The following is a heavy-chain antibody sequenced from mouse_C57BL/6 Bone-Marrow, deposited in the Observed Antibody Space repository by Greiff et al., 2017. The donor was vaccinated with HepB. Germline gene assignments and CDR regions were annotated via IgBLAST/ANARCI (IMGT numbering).Heavy chain of an antibody. CDR1: GYSFTGYY. J-gene: IGHJ2*01. V-gene: IGHV1-31*01. CDR2: IYPYNGVS. D-gene: IGHD1-1*01. CDR3: ARTDYYGSSYVDY. Sequence: VHVKQSGPELVKPGASVKISCKASGYSFTGYYMHWVKQSHGNILDWIGYIYPYNGVSSYNQKFKGKATLTVDKSSSTAYMELRSLTSEDSAVYYCARTDYYGSSYVDYWGQGTTLTVSS.